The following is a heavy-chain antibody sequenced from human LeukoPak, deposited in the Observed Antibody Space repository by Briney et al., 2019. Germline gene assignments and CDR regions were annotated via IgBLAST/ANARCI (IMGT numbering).Heavy chain of an antibody. V-gene: IGHV3-21*01. Sequence: PGRSLRLSCAASGFTFSSYSMNWVRQAPGKGLEWVSSISSSSSYIYYADSVKGRFTISRDNAKNSLYLQMNSLRAEDTAVYYCARDRGGYGDYYFDYWGQGTLVTVSS. CDR3: ARDRGGYGDYYFDY. CDR1: GFTFSSYS. CDR2: ISSSSSYI. J-gene: IGHJ4*02. D-gene: IGHD4-17*01.